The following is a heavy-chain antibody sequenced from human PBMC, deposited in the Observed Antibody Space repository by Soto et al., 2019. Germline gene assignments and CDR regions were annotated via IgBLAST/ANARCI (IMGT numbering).Heavy chain of an antibody. V-gene: IGHV3-74*03. D-gene: IGHD3-10*01. Sequence: PGGSLRLSCAASGFTFNNYYMHWVRQAPGKGLMWVSYINPDGSTTTYADSVKGRFTISRDNTKNTLYLQMSSLRAEDTAVYYGVRIYGLEAWGQGTLVTVSS. CDR3: VRIYGLEA. CDR2: INPDGSTT. CDR1: GFTFNNYY. J-gene: IGHJ5*02.